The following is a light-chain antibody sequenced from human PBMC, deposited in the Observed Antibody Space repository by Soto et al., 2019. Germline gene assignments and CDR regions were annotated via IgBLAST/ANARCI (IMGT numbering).Light chain of an antibody. CDR3: QQYNSAPPT. CDR2: AAS. Sequence: DIQMTQSPSSLSASVGDRVTITCRASQVISNSLAWYQQTPGKVPKLLIYAASTLQSGVPSRFSGSGSGTDFTLTISSLQPEDVATYYCQQYNSAPPTFGGGTKVEIK. CDR1: QVISNS. V-gene: IGKV1-27*01. J-gene: IGKJ4*01.